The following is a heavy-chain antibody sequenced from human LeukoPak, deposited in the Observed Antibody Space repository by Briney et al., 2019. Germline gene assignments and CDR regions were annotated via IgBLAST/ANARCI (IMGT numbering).Heavy chain of an antibody. D-gene: IGHD4-23*01. J-gene: IGHJ4*02. Sequence: PSETLSLTCTVSGGSISSGGYYWSWIRQPPGKGLEWIGYIYHSGSTYYNPSLKSRVTISVDRSKNQFSLKLSSVTAADTAVYYCAGGGGDSGLGYGGNTGGTLGLLPFDYWGQGTLVTVSS. V-gene: IGHV4-30-2*01. CDR2: IYHSGST. CDR1: GGSISSGGYY. CDR3: AGGGGDSGLGYGGNTGGTLGLLPFDY.